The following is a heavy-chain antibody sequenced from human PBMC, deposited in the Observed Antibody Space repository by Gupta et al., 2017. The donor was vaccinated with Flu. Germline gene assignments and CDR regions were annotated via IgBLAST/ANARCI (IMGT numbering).Heavy chain of an antibody. CDR1: GASISSGNFY. J-gene: IGHJ4*02. V-gene: IGHV4-61*02. CDR3: AREPTGN. Sequence: QVQLQESGPGLVKPSQTLSLTCTVSGASISSGNFYWGWIRHPAGKGLEWIGRIYANGGTGYNPSLKSRVTISRDTSRNHFSLNLISVTAADTAVYYCAREPTGNWGQGTLVIVSS. CDR2: IYANGGT.